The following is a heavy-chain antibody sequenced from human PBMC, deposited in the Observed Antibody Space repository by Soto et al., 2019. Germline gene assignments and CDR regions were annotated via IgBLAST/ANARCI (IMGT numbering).Heavy chain of an antibody. D-gene: IGHD1-1*01. CDR1: GDSLSSSIYF. Sequence: SETLSLTCAVSGDSLSSSIYFWGWIRQPPGKGLEWIGSMYFSGSTAYNPSLRNRVTISIDTAKNQFSLRLRYVTAADTAVYYCARHGRGNDVIKYYYYGMDVWGQGTTVTVSS. CDR2: MYFSGST. CDR3: ARHGRGNDVIKYYYYGMDV. J-gene: IGHJ6*02. V-gene: IGHV4-39*01.